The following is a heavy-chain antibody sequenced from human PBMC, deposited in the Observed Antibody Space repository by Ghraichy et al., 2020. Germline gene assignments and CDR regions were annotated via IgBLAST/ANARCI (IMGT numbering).Heavy chain of an antibody. CDR3: ARDIAPYYYDSSGYYRPDAFDI. CDR1: GGTFSSYA. D-gene: IGHD3-22*01. Sequence: SVKVSCKASGGTFSSYAISWVRQAPGQGLEWMGGIIPIFGTANYAQKFQGRVTITADKSTSTAYMELSSLRSEDTAVYYCARDIAPYYYDSSGYYRPDAFDIWGQGTMVTVAS. CDR2: IIPIFGTA. J-gene: IGHJ3*02. V-gene: IGHV1-69*06.